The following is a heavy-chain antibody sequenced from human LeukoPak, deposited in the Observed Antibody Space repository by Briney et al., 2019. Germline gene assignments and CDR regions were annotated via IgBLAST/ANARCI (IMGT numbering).Heavy chain of an antibody. V-gene: IGHV3-30*18. CDR2: ISFDGSNK. CDR3: AKAQRDKYDTGPSYYYGMDV. CDR1: GLSFSSYA. Sequence: GGSLRLSCATSGLSFSSYALHWVRQAPGKGLEWVAVISFDGSNKDYADSVKGRFTVSRDKAKNTLSLEMNSLRTEDTAVYYCAKAQRDKYDTGPSYYYGMDVWGQGTTVTVSS. J-gene: IGHJ6*02. D-gene: IGHD3-22*01.